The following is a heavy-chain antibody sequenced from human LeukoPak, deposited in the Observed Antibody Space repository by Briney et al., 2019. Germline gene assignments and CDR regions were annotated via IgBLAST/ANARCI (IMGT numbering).Heavy chain of an antibody. V-gene: IGHV3-7*01. CDR1: GFAFSTYW. D-gene: IGHD3-3*01. CDR3: TRDFVF. CDR2: INEDVVVK. Sequence: QSGGALRLSCAASGFAFSTYWMDWVRQAPGKGLGWVGKINEDVVVKHYVDSVSGRYTISTDNAQNSVYLQMSALRVEDTTVYYCTRDFVFWGQGSLVPASS. J-gene: IGHJ1*01.